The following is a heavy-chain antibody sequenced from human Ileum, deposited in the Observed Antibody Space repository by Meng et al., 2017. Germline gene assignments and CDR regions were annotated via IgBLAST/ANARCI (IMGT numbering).Heavy chain of an antibody. Sequence: QVQLQESGLGLVKPSQTLSLTCTGSGGSISSGDYYWSWIRQPPGKGLEWIGYIYYSGSTYYNPSLKSRVTISVDTSKNQFSLKLSSVTAADTAVYYCARENTIFGVVWGSWFDPWGQGTLVTVSS. V-gene: IGHV4-30-4*01. J-gene: IGHJ5*02. D-gene: IGHD3-3*01. CDR3: ARENTIFGVVWGSWFDP. CDR1: GGSISSGDYY. CDR2: IYYSGST.